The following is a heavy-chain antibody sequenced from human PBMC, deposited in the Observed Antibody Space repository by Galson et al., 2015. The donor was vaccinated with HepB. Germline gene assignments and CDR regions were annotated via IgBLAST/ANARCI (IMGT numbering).Heavy chain of an antibody. CDR2: INDSGGST. Sequence: SLRLSCAASRFTFSTSAMSWVRQAPGKGLEWVSHINDSGGSTYYADSVKGRFTISRDNSKNTLYLQMNSLRADDTAVYYCAKVGLWGLFRAAEFDYWGQGTLVTVSS. J-gene: IGHJ4*02. D-gene: IGHD2-21*01. CDR3: AKVGLWGLFRAAEFDY. V-gene: IGHV3-23*01. CDR1: RFTFSTSA.